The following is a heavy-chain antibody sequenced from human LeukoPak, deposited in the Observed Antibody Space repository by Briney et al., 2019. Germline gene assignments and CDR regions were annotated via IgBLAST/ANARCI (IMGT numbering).Heavy chain of an antibody. CDR2: ISSSSSYI. V-gene: IGHV3-21*01. J-gene: IGHJ6*02. CDR3: ARDTYYDFWSGYSPGYGMDV. CDR1: GFTFSSYS. Sequence: GGSLRLSCAASGFTFSSYSMNWVRQAPGKGLEWVSSISSSSSYIYYADSVKGRFTISRDNAKNSLYLQMNSLRAEDTAVYYCARDTYYDFWSGYSPGYGMDVWGQGTTVTVSS. D-gene: IGHD3-3*01.